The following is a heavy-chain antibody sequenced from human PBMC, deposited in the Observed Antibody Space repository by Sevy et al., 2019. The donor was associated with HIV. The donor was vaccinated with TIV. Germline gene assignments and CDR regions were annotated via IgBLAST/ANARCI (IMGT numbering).Heavy chain of an antibody. Sequence: GGSLRLSCAASGFTFSSYAMHWVRQAPGKGLEWVAVISYDGSNKYYADSVKGRFTISRDNSKNTLYLQMNSLRAEDTAVYYCAREWGEGETATIWPGAFDIWGQGTMVTVSS. CDR3: AREWGEGETATIWPGAFDI. D-gene: IGHD5-12*01. CDR1: GFTFSSYA. J-gene: IGHJ3*02. CDR2: ISYDGSNK. V-gene: IGHV3-30-3*01.